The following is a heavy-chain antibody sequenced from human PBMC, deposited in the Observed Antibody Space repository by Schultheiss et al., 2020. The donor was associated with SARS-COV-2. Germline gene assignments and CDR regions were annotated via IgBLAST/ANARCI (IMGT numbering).Heavy chain of an antibody. D-gene: IGHD3-22*01. Sequence: ASVKVSCKASGYTFTGYYMHWVRQAPGQGLEWMGWINPNSGGTNFAQKLQGRVTMTTDTSTSTAYMELRSLRSDDTAVYYCARVLLDSSGYYPVDYWGQGTLVTVSS. CDR1: GYTFTGYY. J-gene: IGHJ4*02. CDR2: INPNSGGT. CDR3: ARVLLDSSGYYPVDY. V-gene: IGHV1-2*02.